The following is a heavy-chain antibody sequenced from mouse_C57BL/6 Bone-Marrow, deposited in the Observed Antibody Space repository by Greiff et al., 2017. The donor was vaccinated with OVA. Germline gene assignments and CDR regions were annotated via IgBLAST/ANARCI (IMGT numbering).Heavy chain of an antibody. D-gene: IGHD2-1*01. CDR2: IRSKSNNYAT. J-gene: IGHJ4*01. CDR3: VRIYYGNYEAMDY. CDR1: GFSFNTYA. V-gene: IGHV10-1*01. Sequence: VESGGGLVQPKGSLKLSCAASGFSFNTYAMNWVRQAPGKGLEWVARIRSKSNNYATYYADSVKDRFTISRDDSESMLYLQMNNLKTEDTAMYYCVRIYYGNYEAMDYWGQGTSVTVSS.